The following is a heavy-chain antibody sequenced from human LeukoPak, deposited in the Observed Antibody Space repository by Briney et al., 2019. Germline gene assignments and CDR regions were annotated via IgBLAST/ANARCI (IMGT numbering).Heavy chain of an antibody. CDR3: ARINYFDSGGFFYDDY. CDR2: VYYSGST. J-gene: IGHJ4*02. D-gene: IGHD3-22*01. CDR1: GGSISGYY. V-gene: IGHV4-59*01. Sequence: SETLSLTCIVSGGSISGYYWSWIRQPPGKGLEWIGYVYYSGSTNYNPSLKSRVTISVDTSKNQFSLKLRSVTAADTALYYCARINYFDSGGFFYDDYWGQGTLVTVSS.